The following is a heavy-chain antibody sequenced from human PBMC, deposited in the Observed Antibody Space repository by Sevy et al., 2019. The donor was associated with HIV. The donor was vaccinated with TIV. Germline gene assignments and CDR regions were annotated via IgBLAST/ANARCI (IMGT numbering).Heavy chain of an antibody. D-gene: IGHD3-3*01. CDR3: AKESGSYYDFWSGHDAFDI. CDR2: ISYAGSSK. Sequence: GGSLRLSCAASGFNFSSYAMHWVRQPPGKGLEWVAVISYAGSSKYYGDSVKGRFTISRDNSKNTLFLQIDSLRAEDTAVYYCAKESGSYYDFWSGHDAFDIWGQGTMVTVSS. CDR1: GFNFSSYA. J-gene: IGHJ3*02. V-gene: IGHV3-30*18.